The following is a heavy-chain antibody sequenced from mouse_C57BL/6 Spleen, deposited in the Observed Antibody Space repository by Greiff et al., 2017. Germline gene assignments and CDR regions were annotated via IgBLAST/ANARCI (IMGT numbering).Heavy chain of an antibody. V-gene: IGHV1-69*01. J-gene: IGHJ2*01. CDR3: ARTGTGYYFGY. CDR2: IDPSDSYT. D-gene: IGHD4-1*01. CDR1: GYTFTSYW. Sequence: QVQLQQPGAELVMPGASVKLSCKASGYTFTSYWMHWVKQRPGQGLEWIGEIDPSDSYTNYNQKFKGKSTLTVDKSSSTAYMQRSSLTSEDSAVYYCARTGTGYYFGYWGQGTTLTVSS.